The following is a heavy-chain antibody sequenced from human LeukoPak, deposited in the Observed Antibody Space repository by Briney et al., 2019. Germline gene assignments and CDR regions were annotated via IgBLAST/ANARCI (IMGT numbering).Heavy chain of an antibody. CDR2: IYYSGST. CDR1: GVSISSSTYY. Sequence: SETLSLTCTVSGVSISSSTYYWGWIRQPPGKGLEWIGSIYYSGSTYYNPSLKSRVIISVDTSKNQFSLKLSSATAADTAVYYCARETIPRYDSSAYREDHDAFDIWGQGTMVTVSS. D-gene: IGHD3-22*01. CDR3: ARETIPRYDSSAYREDHDAFDI. J-gene: IGHJ3*02. V-gene: IGHV4-39*07.